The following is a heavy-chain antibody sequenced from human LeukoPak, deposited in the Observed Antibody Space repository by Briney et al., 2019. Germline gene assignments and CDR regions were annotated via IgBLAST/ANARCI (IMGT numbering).Heavy chain of an antibody. CDR1: GYTFTSYY. CDR3: AREGSYGYVEGD. D-gene: IGHD5-18*01. Sequence: ASVKVSCKASGYTFTSYYMHWERHGPGQGLEWMGIINPSGGSTSYAQKFQGRVTMTRDTSTSTVYMELSSLRSEDTAMYYCAREGSYGYVEGDWGQGTLVTVSS. V-gene: IGHV1-46*01. J-gene: IGHJ4*02. CDR2: INPSGGST.